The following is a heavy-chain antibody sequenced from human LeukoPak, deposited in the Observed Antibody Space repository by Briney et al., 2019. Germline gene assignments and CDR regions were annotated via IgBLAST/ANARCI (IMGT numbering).Heavy chain of an antibody. CDR3: TTEGIADYYYYGMDV. D-gene: IGHD6-13*01. CDR1: GLTFSDAW. J-gene: IGHJ6*02. V-gene: IGHV3-15*01. CDR2: IISKGSGGTT. Sequence: GGSLRLSCVVSGLTFSDAWMTWVRQAPGKGLEWIGRIISKGSGGTTDYVAPVKGRFTISRDDSKNTLYLQMNSLKTEDTAVYYCTTEGIADYYYYGMDVWGQGTTVTVSS.